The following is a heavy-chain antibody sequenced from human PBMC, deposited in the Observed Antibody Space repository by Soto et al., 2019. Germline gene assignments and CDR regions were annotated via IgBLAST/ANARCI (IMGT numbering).Heavy chain of an antibody. V-gene: IGHV4-38-2*02. CDR3: ASDFWTGYPLFDY. D-gene: IGHD3-3*01. J-gene: IGHJ4*02. CDR1: GSSISSAYY. Sequence: SETLSLTCNVSGSSISSAYYWGWVRQPPGRGLEWIGSVFHRGTTYYNPSLMSRVTISLGTSKNQFSLKLSSVTAADTAVYYCASDFWTGYPLFDYWGQGALVTVSS. CDR2: VFHRGTT.